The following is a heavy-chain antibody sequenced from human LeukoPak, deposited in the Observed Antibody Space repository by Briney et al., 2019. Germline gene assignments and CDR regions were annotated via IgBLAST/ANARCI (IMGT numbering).Heavy chain of an antibody. V-gene: IGHV4-31*03. D-gene: IGHD3-22*01. J-gene: IGHJ4*02. CDR3: ARAPSDRYDSSGYSLAFDY. CDR1: GGSISSGGYY. CDR2: IYYSGST. Sequence: SQTLSLTCTVSGGSISSGGYYWSWIRQHPGKGLEWIGYIYYSGSTYYNPSLKSRVTISVDTSKNQFSLKLSSVTAADTAVYYCARAPSDRYDSSGYSLAFDYWGQGTLVTVSS.